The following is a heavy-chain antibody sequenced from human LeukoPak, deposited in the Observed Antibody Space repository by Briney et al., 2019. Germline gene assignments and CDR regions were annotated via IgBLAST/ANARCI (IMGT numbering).Heavy chain of an antibody. CDR2: ISYDGNYK. CDR3: AKDPRDVSGH. Sequence: GGSLRLSCAASGFTFSRYGMHWVRQAPGKGLEWVAVISYDGNYKYYADSVKGRFTISRDNSKNTLYLQMNNLRPEDTAVYYCAKDPRDVSGHWGQGTLVTVSS. V-gene: IGHV3-30*18. J-gene: IGHJ4*02. CDR1: GFTFSRYG. D-gene: IGHD2-8*01.